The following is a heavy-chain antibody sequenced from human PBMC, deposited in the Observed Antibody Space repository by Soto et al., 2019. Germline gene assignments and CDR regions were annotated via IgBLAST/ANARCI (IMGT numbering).Heavy chain of an antibody. CDR3: ARSQYEILTGYYLGY. Sequence: SETLSLTCAVYGGSFSGYYWSWIRQPPGKGLEWIGEINHSGSTTYNPSLKSRVTMSADTSKNQFSLKLNSVTAADTAVYYCARSQYEILTGYYLGYWGQGTRVTVSS. CDR1: GGSFSGYY. D-gene: IGHD3-9*01. J-gene: IGHJ4*02. V-gene: IGHV4-34*01. CDR2: INHSGST.